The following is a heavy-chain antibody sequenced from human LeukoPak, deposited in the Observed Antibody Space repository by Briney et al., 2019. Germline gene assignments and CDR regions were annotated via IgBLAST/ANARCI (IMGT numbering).Heavy chain of an antibody. J-gene: IGHJ4*02. V-gene: IGHV1-8*01. D-gene: IGHD3-9*01. CDR2: MNPNSGNT. Sequence: ASVKVSCKASGYTFTVRQAPGQGLEWMGWMNPNSGNTGYAQKFQGRVTMTRNTSISTAYMELSSLRSEDTAVYYCARARYFDWLLVYWGQGTLVTVSS. CDR1: GYTFT. CDR3: ARARYFDWLLVY.